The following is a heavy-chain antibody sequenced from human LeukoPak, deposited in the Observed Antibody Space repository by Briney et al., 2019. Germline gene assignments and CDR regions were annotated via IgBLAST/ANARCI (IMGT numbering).Heavy chain of an antibody. Sequence: PGGSLRLSCAASGFTFSSYSMNWVRQAPGKGLEWVANIKQDGSEKYYVDSVEGRFTISRDNAKNSLYLQMNSLRAEDTAVYYCARESFCRIPLPWNCAGRPVDYWGQGTLVTVSS. D-gene: IGHD2-21*01. V-gene: IGHV3-7*01. CDR3: ARESFCRIPLPWNCAGRPVDY. CDR2: IKQDGSEK. CDR1: GFTFSSYS. J-gene: IGHJ4*02.